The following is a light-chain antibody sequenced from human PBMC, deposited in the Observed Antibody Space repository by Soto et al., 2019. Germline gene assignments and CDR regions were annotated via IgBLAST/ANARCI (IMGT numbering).Light chain of an antibody. V-gene: IGKV1-39*01. J-gene: IGKJ5*01. Sequence: DIHMTQSPSTLSASVGDRVTITCRASQSISSWLAWYQQKPGKAPKLLIYAASSLQGGVPSRFSGSGSGTDFTLTISSLQPEEFATYYCQQSYSTPMITFGQGTRLEIK. CDR1: QSISSW. CDR3: QQSYSTPMIT. CDR2: AAS.